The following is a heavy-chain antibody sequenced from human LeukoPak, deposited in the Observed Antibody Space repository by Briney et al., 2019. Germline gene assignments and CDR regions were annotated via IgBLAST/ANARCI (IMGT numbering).Heavy chain of an antibody. D-gene: IGHD3-22*01. CDR3: ARVGYYDSSGYYSIDAFDI. CDR1: GFTISSYS. J-gene: IGHJ3*02. V-gene: IGHV3-21*01. Sequence: GGSLRLSCAASGFTISSYSMNWVRQAPGKGLEWVSSISSSSSYIYYADSVKGRFTISRDNAKNSLYLQMNSLRAEDTAVYYCARVGYYDSSGYYSIDAFDIWGQGTMVTVSS. CDR2: ISSSSSYI.